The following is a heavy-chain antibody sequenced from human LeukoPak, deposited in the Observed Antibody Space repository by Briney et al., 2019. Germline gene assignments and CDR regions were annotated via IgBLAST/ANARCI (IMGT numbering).Heavy chain of an antibody. CDR3: ARSYEGYYYDGSGYYYGTFDY. V-gene: IGHV3-33*01. J-gene: IGHJ4*02. CDR1: GFTFSSYG. Sequence: GRSLRLSCAASGFTFSSYGMHWVRQAPGKGLEWVAVIWYDGSNKYYADSVKGQFTISRDNSKNTLYLQMNSLRAEDTAVYYCARSYEGYYYDGSGYYYGTFDYWGQGTLVTVSS. D-gene: IGHD3-22*01. CDR2: IWYDGSNK.